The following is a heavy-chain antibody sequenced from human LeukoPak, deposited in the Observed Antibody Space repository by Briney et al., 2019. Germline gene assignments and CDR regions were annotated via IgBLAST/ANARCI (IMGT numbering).Heavy chain of an antibody. CDR2: ISSSSSYI. Sequence: PGGSLRLSCAASGFTFSSYSMNWVRQAPGKGLEWVSSISSSSSYIYYADSVKGRFTISRDNAKNSLYLQMNSLRAEDTAVYYCARVKCRYSSTSCHFDYWGQGTLVTVSS. D-gene: IGHD2-2*01. CDR3: ARVKCRYSSTSCHFDY. V-gene: IGHV3-21*01. CDR1: GFTFSSYS. J-gene: IGHJ4*02.